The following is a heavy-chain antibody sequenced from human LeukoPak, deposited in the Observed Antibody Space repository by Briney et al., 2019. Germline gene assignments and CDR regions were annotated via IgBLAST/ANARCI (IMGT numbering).Heavy chain of an antibody. J-gene: IGHJ6*02. CDR3: ARDIGHYDFWSGYYNGMDV. D-gene: IGHD3-3*01. CDR2: ISSSSSYI. CDR1: GFTFSSYS. Sequence: GGSLRLSCAASGFTFSSYSMNWVRQAPGKGLEWVSSISSSSSYIYYADSVKGRFTISRDNAKNSLYLQMNSLRAEDTAVYYCARDIGHYDFWSGYYNGMDVWGQGTTVTVSS. V-gene: IGHV3-21*01.